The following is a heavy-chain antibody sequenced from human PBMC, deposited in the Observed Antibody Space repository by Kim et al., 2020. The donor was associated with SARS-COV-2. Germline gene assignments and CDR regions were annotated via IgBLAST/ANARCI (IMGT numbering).Heavy chain of an antibody. CDR3: AREGWISGSYYAFDY. Sequence: QKFQGRVTMTRDTSTSTVYMELSSLRSEDTAVYYCAREGWISGSYYAFDYWGQGTLVTVSS. D-gene: IGHD1-26*01. J-gene: IGHJ4*02. V-gene: IGHV1-46*01.